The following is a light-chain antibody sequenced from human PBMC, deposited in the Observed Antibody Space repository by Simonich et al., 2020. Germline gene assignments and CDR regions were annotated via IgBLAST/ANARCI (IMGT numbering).Light chain of an antibody. J-gene: IGLJ2*01. Sequence: QSALTQPASVSGSPGQSITISCTGTSSDVGSYNLVSWYQQHPGQAPKLMIYEGSKRPSGVSNRFSGSKSGNTASLTIDGLQAEDEADYYCCSYAGSSTLVFGGGTKLTVL. CDR3: CSYAGSSTLV. CDR1: SSDVGSYNL. CDR2: EGS. V-gene: IGLV2-23*01.